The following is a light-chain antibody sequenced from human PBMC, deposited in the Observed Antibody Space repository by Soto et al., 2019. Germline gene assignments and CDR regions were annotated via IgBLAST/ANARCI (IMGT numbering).Light chain of an antibody. J-gene: IGKJ1*01. Sequence: PGERATLSCRASQSVDSNYLAWYQQKPGQAPRLLIYGASNRATGIPDRFSGSGSGTDFTLTISRLEPEDFAVYYCQQYGSSGTFGQGTKVDIK. CDR3: QQYGSSGT. V-gene: IGKV3-20*01. CDR1: QSVDSNY. CDR2: GAS.